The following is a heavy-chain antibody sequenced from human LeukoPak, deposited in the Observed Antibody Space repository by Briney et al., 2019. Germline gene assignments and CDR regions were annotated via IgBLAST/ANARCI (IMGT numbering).Heavy chain of an antibody. V-gene: IGHV3-30-3*01. CDR2: ISYDGSNK. Sequence: PGGSLRLSCAASGFTFSSYAMHWVRQAPGKGLEWVAVISYDGSNKYYADSVKGRFTISRDNSKNTLYLQMNSLRAEDTAVYYCARDGGGPDRAFDIWGQGTMVTVSS. CDR1: GFTFSSYA. J-gene: IGHJ3*02. D-gene: IGHD3-22*01. CDR3: ARDGGGPDRAFDI.